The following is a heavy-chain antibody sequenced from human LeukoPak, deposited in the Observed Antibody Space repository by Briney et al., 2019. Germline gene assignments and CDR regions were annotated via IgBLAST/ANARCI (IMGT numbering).Heavy chain of an antibody. V-gene: IGHV4-39*07. J-gene: IGHJ5*02. CDR3: ARYRTTVTTYAAP. Sequence: SETLSLTCTVSGGSISSSSYYWGWIRQPPGTGLEWIGSIYYSGSTYYNPSLKSRVTISVYTAKNQFSLKLSSVTAADTAVYYCARYRTTVTTYAAPRGQGTLVTVSS. D-gene: IGHD4-17*01. CDR2: IYYSGST. CDR1: GGSISSSSYY.